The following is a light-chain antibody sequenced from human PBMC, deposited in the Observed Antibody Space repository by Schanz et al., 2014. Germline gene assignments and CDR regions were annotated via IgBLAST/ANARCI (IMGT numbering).Light chain of an antibody. Sequence: QSALTQPPSASGSPGQSVAISCTGTSSDVGGHNYVSWYQQHPGKAPKLMIYEVNKRPSGVPDRFSGSKSGNTASLTVSGLQAEDEADYYCCSYAGSTTYWLFGGGTKLTVL. CDR3: CSYAGSTTYWL. CDR1: SSDVGGHNY. V-gene: IGLV2-8*01. J-gene: IGLJ3*02. CDR2: EVN.